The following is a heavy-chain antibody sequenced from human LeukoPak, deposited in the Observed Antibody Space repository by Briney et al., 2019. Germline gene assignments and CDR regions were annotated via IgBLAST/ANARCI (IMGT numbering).Heavy chain of an antibody. CDR2: ISYDGSNK. Sequence: GGSLRLSCAASGFTFSTYAMHWVRQAPGKGLEWVAVISYDGSNKYYADSVKGRFTIPRDNSKNTLYLQMNSLRAEDTAVYYCARDLIVVVIKGEGADYWGQGTLVTVSS. D-gene: IGHD3-22*01. CDR1: GFTFSTYA. V-gene: IGHV3-30*04. CDR3: ARDLIVVVIKGEGADY. J-gene: IGHJ4*02.